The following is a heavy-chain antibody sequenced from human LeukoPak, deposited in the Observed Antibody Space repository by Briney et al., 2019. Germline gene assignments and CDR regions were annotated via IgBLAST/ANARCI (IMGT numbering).Heavy chain of an antibody. Sequence: SETLSLTCTVSGGSISSYYWSWIRQPPGKGLEWIGCIYYSGTTNYNPSLKSRVTISVDTSKNQFSLNLSSVTAADTAVYYCARVEMATRRPYYFDYWGQGTLVTVSS. D-gene: IGHD5-24*01. CDR2: IYYSGTT. CDR3: ARVEMATRRPYYFDY. J-gene: IGHJ4*02. CDR1: GGSISSYY. V-gene: IGHV4-59*01.